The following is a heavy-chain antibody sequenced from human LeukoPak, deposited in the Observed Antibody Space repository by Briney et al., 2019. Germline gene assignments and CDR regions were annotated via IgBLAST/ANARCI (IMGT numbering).Heavy chain of an antibody. CDR1: GYTFTSYG. Sequence: ASVTVSFKASGYTFTSYGISWVRQAPGQGLEWMGWISAYNGNTNYAQKLQGRVTITTDTSTSTAYMELRSLRSDDTAVYYCARRTQYCSGGSCYSPYMDVWGKGTTVTVSS. V-gene: IGHV1-18*01. D-gene: IGHD2-15*01. CDR2: ISAYNGNT. J-gene: IGHJ6*03. CDR3: ARRTQYCSGGSCYSPYMDV.